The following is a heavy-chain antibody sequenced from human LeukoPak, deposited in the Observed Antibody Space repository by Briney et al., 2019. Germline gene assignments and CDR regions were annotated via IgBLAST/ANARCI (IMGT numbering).Heavy chain of an antibody. CDR2: IISIFATA. D-gene: IGHD3-22*01. CDR1: GGTFSSYA. V-gene: IGHV1-69*05. Sequence: SVKVSCKASGGTFSSYAISWVRQAPGQGLEWMGGIISIFATAKYAQKFQGRVTITTDESTSTAYMELSSLRSEDTAVYYCARDLGSGYSFDYWGQGTLVTVSS. J-gene: IGHJ4*02. CDR3: ARDLGSGYSFDY.